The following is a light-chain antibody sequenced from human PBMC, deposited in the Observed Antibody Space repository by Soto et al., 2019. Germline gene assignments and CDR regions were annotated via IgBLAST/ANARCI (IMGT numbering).Light chain of an antibody. Sequence: EFVLTQSPGTLSLSPGERATLSCRASQSVSSSYLAWYQHKPGQAPRLLIYGASNRATGIPDRFSGSGSGTDFTLTISRLEPEDFAVYYCQQYGSSGTFGQGTKVDIK. CDR2: GAS. CDR3: QQYGSSGT. J-gene: IGKJ1*01. CDR1: QSVSSSY. V-gene: IGKV3-20*01.